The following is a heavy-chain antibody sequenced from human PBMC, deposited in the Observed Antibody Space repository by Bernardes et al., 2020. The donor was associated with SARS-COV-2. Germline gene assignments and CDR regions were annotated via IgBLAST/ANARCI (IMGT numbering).Heavy chain of an antibody. Sequence: SEPLSLPCTVSGGSISSGGYYWSWLRQHPGKGLEWIGYIYSSGSTYYNPSLKSRVTISVDTSKNQFSLKLSSVTAADTAVYYCARGTTVVTLWDYWGQGTLVTVSS. J-gene: IGHJ4*02. D-gene: IGHD4-17*01. CDR1: GGSISSGGYY. CDR2: IYSSGST. V-gene: IGHV4-31*03. CDR3: ARGTTVVTLWDY.